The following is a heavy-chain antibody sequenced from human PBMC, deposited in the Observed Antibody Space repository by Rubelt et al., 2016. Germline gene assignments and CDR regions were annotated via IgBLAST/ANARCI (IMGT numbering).Heavy chain of an antibody. Sequence: QLQLQESGPGLVKPSETLSLTCTVSGGSISSSSYYWGWIRQPPGKGLEWIGSTYYSGSTYYNPSLKSRVTISVDTSKNQFSRKLSSVTAADTAVYYCARAVSYYDSSGYGYYYYMDVWGKGTTVTVSS. CDR3: ARAVSYYDSSGYGYYYYMDV. CDR1: GGSISSSSYY. CDR2: TYYSGST. J-gene: IGHJ6*03. D-gene: IGHD3-22*01. V-gene: IGHV4-39*07.